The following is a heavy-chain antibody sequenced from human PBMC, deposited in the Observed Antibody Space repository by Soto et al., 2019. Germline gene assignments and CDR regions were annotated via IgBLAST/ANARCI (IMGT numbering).Heavy chain of an antibody. Sequence: PGGSLRLSCAASGFTFSSYAMSWVRQAPGKGLEWVSAISGSGGSTYYADSVKGRFTISRDNSKNTLYLQMNSLRAEDTAVYYCAKTMDRLPITIFGVVILSGLDYWGQGTLVTVSS. CDR3: AKTMDRLPITIFGVVILSGLDY. CDR2: ISGSGGST. D-gene: IGHD3-3*01. CDR1: GFTFSSYA. J-gene: IGHJ4*02. V-gene: IGHV3-23*01.